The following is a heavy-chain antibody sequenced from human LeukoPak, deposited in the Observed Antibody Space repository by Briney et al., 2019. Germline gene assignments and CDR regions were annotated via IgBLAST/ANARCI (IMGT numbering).Heavy chain of an antibody. D-gene: IGHD2-2*01. V-gene: IGHV1-69*13. CDR1: RDTFRIYS. CDR3: ARAFCSSTDCLIGEV. Sequence: PAASVKVSCKASRDTFRIYSITWVRQAPGQGLEWMGRIIPVFGSANYAQKFQGRVTITAGESTSTAYMELDSLRSEDTAVYFCARAFCSSTDCLIGEVWGQGTLVTVSS. CDR2: IIPVFGSA. J-gene: IGHJ1*01.